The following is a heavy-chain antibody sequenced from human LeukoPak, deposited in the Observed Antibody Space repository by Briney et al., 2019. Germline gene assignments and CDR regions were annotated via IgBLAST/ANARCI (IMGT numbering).Heavy chain of an antibody. CDR2: IRYDGSNK. Sequence: GGSLRLSCAASGFTFSNYVMHWVRQAPGKGLEWVAFIRYDGSNKYYADSVKGQFTISRDNTNNSLFLQLISLTVDDTAVYYCARVGRSGWDFDHWGQGTLVTVSS. CDR3: ARVGRSGWDFDH. D-gene: IGHD6-19*01. CDR1: GFTFSNYV. J-gene: IGHJ4*02. V-gene: IGHV3-30*02.